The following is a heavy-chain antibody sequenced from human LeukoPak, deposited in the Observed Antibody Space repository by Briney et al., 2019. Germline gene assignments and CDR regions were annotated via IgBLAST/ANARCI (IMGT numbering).Heavy chain of an antibody. CDR2: ISGDGRDI. Sequence: GGTLRLSCAASAFTFSSYGMSWVRQAPGKGLEWVSAISGDGRDIFYADAVKGRFTISRDNSKNTLYLQMNSLRDEDTALYYCAIHGGGTIRIEAFDVWGQGTMDTISS. D-gene: IGHD3-3*01. CDR1: AFTFSSYG. J-gene: IGHJ3*01. V-gene: IGHV3-23*01. CDR3: AIHGGGTIRIEAFDV.